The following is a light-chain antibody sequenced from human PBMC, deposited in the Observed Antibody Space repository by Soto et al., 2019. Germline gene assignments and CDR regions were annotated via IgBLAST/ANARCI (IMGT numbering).Light chain of an antibody. CDR3: QQSFRTPFT. CDR2: KAS. V-gene: IGKV1-5*03. Sequence: DIQMTQSPSTLSGSVGDRVTITCRASQTISSWLAWYQQKPGKAPKLLIYKASTLKSGVPSRFSGSGSGTEFTLTISSLQPEDFATYYCQQSFRTPFTFGPGTKVDIK. CDR1: QTISSW. J-gene: IGKJ3*01.